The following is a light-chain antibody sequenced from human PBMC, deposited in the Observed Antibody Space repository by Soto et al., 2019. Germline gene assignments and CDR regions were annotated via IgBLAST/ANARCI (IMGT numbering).Light chain of an antibody. V-gene: IGKV3-11*01. Sequence: EIVLTQSPATLSLSPGERATLSCRASQSVSSNLAWYQKKPGQAPRLLIYDASNRATGIPARFSSSGSGTDFTLTISSLEPEDFAVYYCQQRSNRPLTFGGGTKVEIK. CDR3: QQRSNRPLT. CDR2: DAS. CDR1: QSVSSN. J-gene: IGKJ4*01.